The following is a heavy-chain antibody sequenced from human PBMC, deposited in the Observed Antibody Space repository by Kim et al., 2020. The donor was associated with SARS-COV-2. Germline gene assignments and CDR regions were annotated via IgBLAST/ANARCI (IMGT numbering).Heavy chain of an antibody. CDR3: ARGSWIGYCSGGSCYPGVYDY. D-gene: IGHD2-15*01. Sequence: GGSLRLSCAASGFTFSSYWMSWVRQAPGKGLEWVANIKQDGSEKYYVDSVKGRFTISRDNAKNSLYLQMNSLRAEDTAVYYCARGSWIGYCSGGSCYPGVYDYWGQGTLVTVSS. CDR1: GFTFSSYW. CDR2: IKQDGSEK. V-gene: IGHV3-7*01. J-gene: IGHJ4*02.